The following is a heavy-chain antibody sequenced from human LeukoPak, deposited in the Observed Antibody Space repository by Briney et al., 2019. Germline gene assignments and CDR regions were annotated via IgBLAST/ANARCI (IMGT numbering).Heavy chain of an antibody. J-gene: IGHJ6*04. CDR2: IHHDGSNK. D-gene: IGHD3-10*02. V-gene: IGHV3-30*02. Sequence: GGSLRLSCAASGFTFSTYWMSWVRQAPGKGLDWVAFIHHDGSNKYYADSVRGRFTISRDNSKNTLYLQMNSLRAEDTAVYYCAELGITMIGGVWGKGTTVTISS. CDR3: AELGITMIGGV. CDR1: GFTFSTYW.